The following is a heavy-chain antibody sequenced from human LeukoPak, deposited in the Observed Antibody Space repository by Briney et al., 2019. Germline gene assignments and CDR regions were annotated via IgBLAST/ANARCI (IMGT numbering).Heavy chain of an antibody. D-gene: IGHD3-22*01. CDR3: AKDSLRDYYDSSGYYGY. CDR2: IWYDGSNK. Sequence: GGSLRLSCAASGFTFSSYGMHWVRQAAGKGLEWVAVIWYDGSNKYYADSVKGRFTISRDNSKNTLYLQMNSLSAEDTAVYYCAKDSLRDYYDSSGYYGYWGQGTLVTVSS. J-gene: IGHJ4*02. V-gene: IGHV3-33*06. CDR1: GFTFSSYG.